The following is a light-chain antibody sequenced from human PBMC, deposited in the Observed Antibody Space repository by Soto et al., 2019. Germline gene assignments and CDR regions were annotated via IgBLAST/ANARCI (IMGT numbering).Light chain of an antibody. CDR1: QSVRSK. CDR3: EQYNNWFSIT. J-gene: IGKJ5*01. CDR2: DTY. Sequence: EIVLTQSPGSLSVSPGERATLSCRASQSVRSKVAWYQQNPGQQPSRVIYDTYVRATGIPARFSGSGFGTEVTPTIISRQPEDFAVYYCEQYNNWFSITFGQGTRVEIK. V-gene: IGKV3-15*01.